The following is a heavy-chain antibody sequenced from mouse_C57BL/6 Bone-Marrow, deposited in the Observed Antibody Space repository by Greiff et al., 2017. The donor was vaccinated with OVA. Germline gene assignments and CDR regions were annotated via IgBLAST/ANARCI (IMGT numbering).Heavy chain of an antibody. CDR2: IRSKSNNYAT. CDR3: VRIYYGNYEAMDY. CDR1: GFSFNTYA. J-gene: IGHJ4*01. V-gene: IGHV10-1*01. Sequence: EADGGLVQPKGSLKLSCAASGFSFNTYAMNRVRQAPGKGLEWVARIRSKSNNYATYYADSVKDRFTISRDDSESMLYLQMNNLKTEDTAMYYCVRIYYGNYEAMDYWGQGTSVTVSS. D-gene: IGHD2-1*01.